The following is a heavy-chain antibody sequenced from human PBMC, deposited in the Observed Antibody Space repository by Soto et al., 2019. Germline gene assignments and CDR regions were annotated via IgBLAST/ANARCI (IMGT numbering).Heavy chain of an antibody. D-gene: IGHD6-19*01. CDR2: IFHSGRT. CDR1: GASIISNDW. J-gene: IGHJ4*02. CDR3: AGANLRSGWTFDH. V-gene: IGHV4-4*02. Sequence: PSETLSLTCSVCGASIISNDWWIWIRQTPGKGLEWIGEIFHSGRTNYSPSFKSRVTISVDTSKSQFSLEMASVTAADTAVYYCAGANLRSGWTFDHWGQGSPVTVS.